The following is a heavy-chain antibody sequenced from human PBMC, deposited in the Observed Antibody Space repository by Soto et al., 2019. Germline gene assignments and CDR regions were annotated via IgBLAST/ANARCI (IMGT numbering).Heavy chain of an antibody. CDR1: GGSISSGGYS. Sequence: QLQLQESGSGLVKPSQTLSLTCAVSGGSISSGGYSWSWIRQPPGKGLEWIGYIYHSGSTYYNPSLKSRVTISVDRSNNQFSLKLSSVTAADTAVYYCARVDTAMDDAFDIWGQGTMVTVSS. CDR2: IYHSGST. D-gene: IGHD5-18*01. J-gene: IGHJ3*02. V-gene: IGHV4-30-2*01. CDR3: ARVDTAMDDAFDI.